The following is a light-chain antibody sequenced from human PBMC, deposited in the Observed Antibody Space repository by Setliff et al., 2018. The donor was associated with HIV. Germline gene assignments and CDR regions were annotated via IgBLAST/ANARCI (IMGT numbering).Light chain of an antibody. CDR3: SSYTSSSTPYV. Sequence: QSALTQPASVSGSPGQSITISCTGTSSDVGSYNLVSWYQQHPGKAPKLMIYEVSRRPSGVSNRLSGSKSGNTASLTISGLQAEDEADYYCSSYTSSSTPYVFGTGTKVTVL. V-gene: IGLV2-14*02. CDR2: EVS. J-gene: IGLJ1*01. CDR1: SSDVGSYNL.